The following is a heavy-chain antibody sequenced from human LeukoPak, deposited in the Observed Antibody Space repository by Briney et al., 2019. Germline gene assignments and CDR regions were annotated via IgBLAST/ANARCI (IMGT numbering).Heavy chain of an antibody. Sequence: SETLSLTCTVSGFSISSGYYWGWILQPPGKGLEWIGSIYHSGSTYYNPSLKSRVTISVDTSKNQFSLKLSSVTAADTAVYYCARHLPPEGIYFDYWGQGTLVTVSS. CDR2: IYHSGST. CDR3: ARHLPPEGIYFDY. J-gene: IGHJ4*02. CDR1: GFSISSGYY. V-gene: IGHV4-38-2*02. D-gene: IGHD3-3*02.